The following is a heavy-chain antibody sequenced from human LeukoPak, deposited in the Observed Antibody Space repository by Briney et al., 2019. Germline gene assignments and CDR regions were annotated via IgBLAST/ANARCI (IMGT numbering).Heavy chain of an antibody. J-gene: IGHJ4*02. CDR2: IKQDGSEK. CDR3: ATDSRSCRY. V-gene: IGHV3-7*03. CDR1: GFTFSTHW. Sequence: GGSLRLSCAASGFTFSTHWMTWVRQAPGKGLEWVANIKQDGSEKYYLDSVKGRFTISRDNAKNSLFPQMNSLRAEDTAMYYCATDSRSCRYWGQGTLVTVSS.